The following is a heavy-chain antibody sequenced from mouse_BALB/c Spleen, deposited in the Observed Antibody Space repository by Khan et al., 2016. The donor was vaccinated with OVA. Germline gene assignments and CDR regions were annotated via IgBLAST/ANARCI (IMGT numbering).Heavy chain of an antibody. CDR1: GYTFTSYW. Sequence: QVQLKQSGAELAKPGASVKMSCKASGYTFTSYWMHWIKQRPGQGLEWIGYINPTSGYTDYNQKFKDKATLTADKSSSTAYMQLSSLTSDDSAVYYCARDIIEYWGKGTTLTVSS. CDR3: ARDIIEY. D-gene: IGHD1-3*01. V-gene: IGHV1-7*01. J-gene: IGHJ2*01. CDR2: INPTSGYT.